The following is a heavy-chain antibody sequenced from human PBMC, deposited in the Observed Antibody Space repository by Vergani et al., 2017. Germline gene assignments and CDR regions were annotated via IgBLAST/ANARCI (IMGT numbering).Heavy chain of an antibody. D-gene: IGHD6-6*01. CDR2: ISYDGSNK. CDR3: AKDRRIAARIYYYYMDV. CDR1: GFTFSSYA. Sequence: QVQLVESGGGVVQPGRSLRLSCAASGFTFSSYAMHWVRQAPGKGLEWVAVISYDGSNKYYADCVKGRFTISRDNSKNTLYLQMNSLRAEDTAVYYCAKDRRIAARIYYYYMDVWGKGTTVTVSS. J-gene: IGHJ6*03. V-gene: IGHV3-30*04.